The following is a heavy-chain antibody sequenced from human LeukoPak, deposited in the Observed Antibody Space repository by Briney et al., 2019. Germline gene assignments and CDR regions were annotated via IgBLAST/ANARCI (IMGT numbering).Heavy chain of an antibody. V-gene: IGHV3-23*01. J-gene: IGHJ4*02. CDR2: ISGSGGST. CDR3: ARLGGDRYCTNGVCYYCDY. CDR1: GFTFSSYA. Sequence: PGGSLRLSCAASGFTFSSYAMSWVRQAPGKGLEWVSGISGSGGSTNYGDSVKGRFTISRDNSRNTLYLQMNSLRAEDTAVYYCARLGGDRYCTNGVCYYCDYWGQGTLVTVSS. D-gene: IGHD2-8*01.